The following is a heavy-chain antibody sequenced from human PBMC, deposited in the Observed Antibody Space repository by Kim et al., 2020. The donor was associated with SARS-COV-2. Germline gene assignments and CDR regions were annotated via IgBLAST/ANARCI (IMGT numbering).Heavy chain of an antibody. CDR3: ASRGSAKVPGVF. D-gene: IGHD6-25*01. Sequence: YYVDTVKGRCTMSRDNAKTSLYLEMNSLRPEDTALYYCASRGSAKVPGVFWGQGALVTVSS. J-gene: IGHJ4*02. V-gene: IGHV3-7*01.